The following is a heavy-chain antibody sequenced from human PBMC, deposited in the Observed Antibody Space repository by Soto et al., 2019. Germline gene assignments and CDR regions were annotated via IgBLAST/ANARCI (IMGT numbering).Heavy chain of an antibody. CDR3: ARDNGMAGSFDP. J-gene: IGHJ5*02. CDR2: ITAGSDTV. CDR1: GFTFSAYS. D-gene: IGHD2-8*01. Sequence: GGSLRLSCAASGFTFSAYSINWARQAPGKGLEWVSYITAGSDTVFYADSVKGRFTISRDNAKNSLYLQMNSLRDEDTAVYYCARDNGMAGSFDPWGPGTLVTVSS. V-gene: IGHV3-48*02.